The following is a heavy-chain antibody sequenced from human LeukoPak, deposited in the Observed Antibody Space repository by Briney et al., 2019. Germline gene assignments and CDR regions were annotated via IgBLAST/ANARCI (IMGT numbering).Heavy chain of an antibody. Sequence: GGSLRLSCAASGFTFSSYGMHWVRQAPGKGLEWVAVISYDGSNKYYADSVKGRFTISRDNSKNTLYLQMNSLRAEDTAVYYCAKEERGALDYWGQGTLVTVSS. CDR2: ISYDGSNK. V-gene: IGHV3-30*18. CDR1: GFTFSSYG. J-gene: IGHJ4*02. CDR3: AKEERGALDY.